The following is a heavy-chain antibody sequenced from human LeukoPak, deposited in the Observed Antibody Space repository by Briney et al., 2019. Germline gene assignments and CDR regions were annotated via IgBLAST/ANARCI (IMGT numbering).Heavy chain of an antibody. CDR1: GFTISNFE. D-gene: IGHD1-14*01. CDR3: ARDPGDDAYDI. V-gene: IGHV3-48*03. CDR2: ISSSGSIT. Sequence: AGSLRRSCSVAGFTISNFEFNWLRQAPGKEPVGVSYISSSGSITDYRDSVKGRFTISRDNARNLLFLQRNSLRGEDTGLYYCARDPGDDAYDIWGQGTMVTVS. J-gene: IGHJ3*02.